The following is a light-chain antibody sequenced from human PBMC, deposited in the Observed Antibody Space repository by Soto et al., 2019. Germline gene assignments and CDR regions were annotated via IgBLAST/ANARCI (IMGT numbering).Light chain of an antibody. V-gene: IGKV3-20*01. J-gene: IGKJ4*01. CDR2: DAS. CDR1: QSVSNNY. CDR3: QQFSIYPLT. Sequence: PGARATLSCRPSQSVSNNYLAWYQQKPGQAPRLLIYDASSRATGIPDRFSGGGSGTDFTLTISRLEPEDFAVYYCQQFSIYPLTFGGGTKVDIK.